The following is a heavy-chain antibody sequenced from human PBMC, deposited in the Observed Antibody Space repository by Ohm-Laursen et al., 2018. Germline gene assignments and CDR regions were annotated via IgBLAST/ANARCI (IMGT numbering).Heavy chain of an antibody. V-gene: IGHV1-69*17. CDR3: ARVGSSSWYEYFQH. CDR1: GYTFTGYY. D-gene: IGHD6-13*01. J-gene: IGHJ1*01. Sequence: SSVKVSCNASGYTFTGYYMHWVRQAPGQGLEWMGGILPSFGILDYAQKFQGRVTITADKSTSTAYMELSSLRSEDTAVYYCARVGSSSWYEYFQHWGQGTLVTVSS. CDR2: ILPSFGIL.